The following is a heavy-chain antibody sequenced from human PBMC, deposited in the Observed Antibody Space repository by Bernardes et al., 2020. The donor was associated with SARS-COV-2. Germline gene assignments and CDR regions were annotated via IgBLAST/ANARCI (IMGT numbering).Heavy chain of an antibody. J-gene: IGHJ6*02. Sequence: SETLSLTCAVYGGSFSDYYWSWIRQSPGKGLEWIGVINHGGSTNYHPSLKSLVTMSVDTSKNQYSLGLKSVTAADTAVYYCARHTLVRGFYFYYYGMDVWGQGTSVTVSS. V-gene: IGHV4-34*01. CDR2: INHGGST. D-gene: IGHD3-10*01. CDR1: GGSFSDYY. CDR3: ARHTLVRGFYFYYYGMDV.